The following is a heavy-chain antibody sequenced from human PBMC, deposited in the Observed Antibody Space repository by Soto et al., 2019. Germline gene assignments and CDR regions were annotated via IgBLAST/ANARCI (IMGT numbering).Heavy chain of an antibody. CDR3: ARAQWGDAFDI. Sequence: QVQLQQWGAGLLKPSETLSLTCAVYGGSFSGYYWSWIRQPPGKGLEWIGEINHSGSTNYNPSLKIRVTISVDTSKNQFSLKLSSVTAADTAVYYCARAQWGDAFDIWGQGTMVTVSS. J-gene: IGHJ3*02. V-gene: IGHV4-34*01. D-gene: IGHD1-26*01. CDR1: GGSFSGYY. CDR2: INHSGST.